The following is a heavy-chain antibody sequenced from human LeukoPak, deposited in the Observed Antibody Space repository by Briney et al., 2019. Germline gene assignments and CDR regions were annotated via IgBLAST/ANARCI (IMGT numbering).Heavy chain of an antibody. Sequence: GGSLRLSCAASGFTFSSYAMSWVRQAPGKGLEWVSAISGSGGSTYYADSAKGRFTISRDNSKNTLYLQMNSLRAEDTAVYYCAKDLHIVVVTAILDYWGPGTLVTVSS. CDR1: GFTFSSYA. D-gene: IGHD2-21*02. CDR3: AKDLHIVVVTAILDY. V-gene: IGHV3-23*01. J-gene: IGHJ4*02. CDR2: ISGSGGST.